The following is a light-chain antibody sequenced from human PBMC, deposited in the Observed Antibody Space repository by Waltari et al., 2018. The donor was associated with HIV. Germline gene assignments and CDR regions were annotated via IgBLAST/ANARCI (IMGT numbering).Light chain of an antibody. J-gene: IGLJ2*01. CDR2: ANN. CDR3: ATWDDSLNGPL. V-gene: IGLV1-44*01. CDR1: SSNIGSKD. Sequence: QSVLTQPPSASGTPGQRVTIPCSGISSNIGSKDVSWYQQFPGTAPKVLMSANNQRPSGVPDRFSASKSGTSASLAISGLHSEDEADYYCATWDDSLNGPLFGGGTKLTVL.